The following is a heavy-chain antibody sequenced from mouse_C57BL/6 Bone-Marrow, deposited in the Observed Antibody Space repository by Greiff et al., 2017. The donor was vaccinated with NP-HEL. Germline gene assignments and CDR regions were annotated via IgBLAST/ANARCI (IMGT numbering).Heavy chain of an antibody. J-gene: IGHJ3*01. CDR2: ISSGSSTI. CDR1: GFTFSDYG. CDR3: ARSIYYDYDWFAY. V-gene: IGHV5-17*01. Sequence: EVKVVESGGGLVKPGGSLKLSCAASGFTFSDYGMHWVRQAPEKGLEWVAYISSGSSTIYYADTVKGRFTISRDNAKNTLCLQMTSLRSEDTAMYYCARSIYYDYDWFAYWGQGTLVTVSA. D-gene: IGHD2-4*01.